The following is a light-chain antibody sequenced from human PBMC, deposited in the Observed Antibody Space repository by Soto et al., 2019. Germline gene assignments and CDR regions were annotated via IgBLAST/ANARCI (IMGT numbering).Light chain of an antibody. CDR2: EVS. V-gene: IGLV2-23*02. CDR1: SSDVGSYNL. Sequence: QSALTQPASVSGSPGQSITISCTGTSSDVGSYNLVSWYQQHPGKAPKLMIYEVSKRPSGVSNRFSGSKSGNTASLTISGLQAEDEADYFCCSYAGSSLYVFGTVTKLTVL. J-gene: IGLJ1*01. CDR3: CSYAGSSLYV.